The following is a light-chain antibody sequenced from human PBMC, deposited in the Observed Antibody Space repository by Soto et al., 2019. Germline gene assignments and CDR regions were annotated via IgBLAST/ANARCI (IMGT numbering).Light chain of an antibody. Sequence: EVVLTQSPGTLSLSPGERATLSCRASQAVSSILLAWYQQKPGQAPRLLIYGASSRATGIPDRFSGSGSGTDFTLTVSRLEPEDFAVYYCQQHGTSPIFGGGTKVDIK. V-gene: IGKV3-20*01. CDR2: GAS. J-gene: IGKJ4*01. CDR3: QQHGTSPI. CDR1: QAVSSIL.